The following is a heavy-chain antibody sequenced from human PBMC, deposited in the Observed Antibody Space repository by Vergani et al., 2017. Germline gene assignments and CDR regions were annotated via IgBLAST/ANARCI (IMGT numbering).Heavy chain of an antibody. D-gene: IGHD3-16*01. CDR1: GFTFDDYA. Sequence: EVQLVESGGGVVQPGGSLRLSCAASGFTFDDYAMHWVRQAPGKGLEMVSLISGDGGSTYYADSVKGRFTISRDNSKNSLYLQMNSLRTEDTALYYCAKDMVRFPYAYYFDYWGQGTLVTVSS. V-gene: IGHV3-43*02. J-gene: IGHJ4*02. CDR2: ISGDGGST. CDR3: AKDMVRFPYAYYFDY.